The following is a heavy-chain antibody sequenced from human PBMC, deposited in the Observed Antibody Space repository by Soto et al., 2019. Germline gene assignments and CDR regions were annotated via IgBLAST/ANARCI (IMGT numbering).Heavy chain of an antibody. D-gene: IGHD5-12*01. CDR3: ARHTFGGYSGRPDYFDY. V-gene: IGHV4-59*08. J-gene: IGHJ4*02. Sequence: SVTLSLTCTVSGGSISSYYWSWIRQPPGKGLEWIGYIYYSGSTNYNPSLKSRVTISVDTSKNQFSLKLSSVTAADTAVYYCARHTFGGYSGRPDYFDYWGQGTLVTVSS. CDR1: GGSISSYY. CDR2: IYYSGST.